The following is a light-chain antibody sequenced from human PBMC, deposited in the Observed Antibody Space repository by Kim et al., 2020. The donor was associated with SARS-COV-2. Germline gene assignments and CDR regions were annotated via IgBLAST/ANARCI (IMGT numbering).Light chain of an antibody. Sequence: SVKLTCTRSSGHSSYAIAWHQQQPEKGPRYLMRLNSDGSHTKGDGISDRFSGSSSGAERYLTISSLQSEDEADYYCQTWGTGIWVFGGGTQLTVL. CDR3: QTWGTGIWV. CDR1: SGHSSYA. J-gene: IGLJ3*02. V-gene: IGLV4-69*02. CDR2: LNSDGSH.